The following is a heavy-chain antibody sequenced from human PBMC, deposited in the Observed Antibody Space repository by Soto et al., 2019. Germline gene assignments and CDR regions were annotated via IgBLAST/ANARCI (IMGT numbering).Heavy chain of an antibody. CDR2: IYSGGSK. CDR3: ARSWEQRKARTYYFDY. V-gene: IGHV3-66*01. J-gene: IGHJ4*02. Sequence: GGSLRLSCAASGFTVSSNYMSWVRQAPGKGLEWVSVIYSGGSKYYADSVKGRFTISRDNSKNTLYLQMNSLRAEDTAVYYCARSWEQRKARTYYFDYWGQGTLVTVSS. D-gene: IGHD6-25*01. CDR1: GFTVSSNY.